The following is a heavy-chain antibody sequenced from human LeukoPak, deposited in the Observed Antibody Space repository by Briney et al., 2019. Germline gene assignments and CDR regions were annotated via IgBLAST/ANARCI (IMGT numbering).Heavy chain of an antibody. CDR3: ARDFSYGYFDC. CDR1: GGSISSDY. J-gene: IGHJ4*02. Sequence: SETLSLTCTVSGGSISSDYWSWIRQPAGKGLEWIGRLHASGTLNYNASLKSRLTMSVDTSKNQLSLNLSSVTAADTAVYYCARDFSYGYFDCWGQGSLVTVSS. CDR2: LHASGTL. D-gene: IGHD3-16*01. V-gene: IGHV4-4*07.